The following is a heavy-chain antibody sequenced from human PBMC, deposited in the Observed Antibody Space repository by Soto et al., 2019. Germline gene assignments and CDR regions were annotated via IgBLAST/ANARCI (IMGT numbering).Heavy chain of an antibody. CDR3: ASLVRGGHYGMDV. CDR2: IYYSGST. Sequence: SETLSLTCTVSGGSISSSSYYWGWIRQPPGKGLEWIGRIYYSGSTYYNPSLKSRVTISVDTSKNQFSLKLSSVTAADTALYYCASLVRGGHYGMDVWGQGTTVTVSS. J-gene: IGHJ6*02. CDR1: GGSISSSSYY. D-gene: IGHD3-10*01. V-gene: IGHV4-39*01.